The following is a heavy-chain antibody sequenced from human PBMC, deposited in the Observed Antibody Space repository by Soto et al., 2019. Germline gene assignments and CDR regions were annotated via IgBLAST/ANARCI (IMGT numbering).Heavy chain of an antibody. CDR1: GGSFSGYY. V-gene: IGHV4-34*01. Sequence: SETLSLTCAVYGGSFSGYYWSWIRQPPGKGLEWIGEINHSGSTNYNPSLKSRVTISVDTSKNQFSLKLSSVTAADTAVYYCARGNIRYFDWLRHWFDPWGQGTLVTVSS. J-gene: IGHJ5*02. CDR3: ARGNIRYFDWLRHWFDP. CDR2: INHSGST. D-gene: IGHD3-9*01.